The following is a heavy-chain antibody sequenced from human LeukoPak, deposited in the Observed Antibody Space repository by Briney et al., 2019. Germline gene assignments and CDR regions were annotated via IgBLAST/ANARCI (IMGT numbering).Heavy chain of an antibody. J-gene: IGHJ4*02. D-gene: IGHD3-9*01. CDR2: ISSSGSTI. CDR1: GFTFSDYY. CDR3: ARDLLYMPYYDILTGGFDY. Sequence: KPGGSLRLSCAASGFTFSDYYMSWIRQAPGKGLEWVSYISSSGSTIYYADSVKGRFTISRDNAKNSLYLQMNSLRAEDTAVYYCARDLLYMPYYDILTGGFDYWGQGTLVTVSS. V-gene: IGHV3-11*01.